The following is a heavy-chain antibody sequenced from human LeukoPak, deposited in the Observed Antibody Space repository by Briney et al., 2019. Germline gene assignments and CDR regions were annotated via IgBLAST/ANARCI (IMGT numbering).Heavy chain of an antibody. CDR1: GFTFSSYS. CDR3: AREAYDSSGYYYSPYFDY. CDR2: INSDGSST. J-gene: IGHJ4*02. D-gene: IGHD3-22*01. Sequence: GGSLRLSCAASGFTFSSYSMNWVRQAPGKGLVWVSRINSDGSSTSYADSVKGRFTISRDNAKNTLYLQMNSLRAEDTAVYYCAREAYDSSGYYYSPYFDYWGQGTLVTVSS. V-gene: IGHV3-74*01.